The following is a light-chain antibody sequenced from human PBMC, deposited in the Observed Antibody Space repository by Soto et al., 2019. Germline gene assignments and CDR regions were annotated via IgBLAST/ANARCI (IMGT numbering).Light chain of an antibody. V-gene: IGLV8-61*01. CDR3: ALYMGSGFWV. J-gene: IGLJ3*02. CDR1: SGSVSTNYF. CDR2: NTN. Sequence: QTVVTQKPSFSVSPGGTVTLTCGLSSGSVSTNYFPSWYQQTPGQTPRTLIYNTNARSSGVPDRFSGSILGNKAVLTITWAQADDESDYYCALYMGSGFWVFGGGTKVTVL.